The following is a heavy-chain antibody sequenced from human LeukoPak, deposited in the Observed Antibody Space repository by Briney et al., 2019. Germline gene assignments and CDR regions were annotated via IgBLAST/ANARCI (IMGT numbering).Heavy chain of an antibody. CDR1: GFIVRNNY. V-gene: IGHV3-53*01. J-gene: IGHJ4*02. CDR3: AKDGGLWVSAHWGDS. CDR2: LYNAGST. D-gene: IGHD7-27*01. Sequence: GGSLRLSCVASGFIVRNNYMSWVRQAPGKGLEWVSVLYNAGSTYYADSVKGRFTISRDNSKNTLYLQMYSLRAEDTAVYYCAKDGGLWVSAHWGDSWGRGTLVTVSS.